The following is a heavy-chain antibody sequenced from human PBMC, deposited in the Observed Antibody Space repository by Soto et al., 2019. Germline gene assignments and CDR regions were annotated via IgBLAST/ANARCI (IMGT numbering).Heavy chain of an antibody. Sequence: VQLQESGPGLVKPSETLSLTCTVSGGSIRSYYWSWIRQPPGKGLEWIGYVYYSGSTNYNPSLKSRITLSVDTSKNQFSLNLSSVTAADTAVYYCARHDIVAAPAVFDYWGQGALVTVSS. J-gene: IGHJ4*02. D-gene: IGHD2-2*01. V-gene: IGHV4-59*08. CDR1: GGSIRSYY. CDR2: VYYSGST. CDR3: ARHDIVAAPAVFDY.